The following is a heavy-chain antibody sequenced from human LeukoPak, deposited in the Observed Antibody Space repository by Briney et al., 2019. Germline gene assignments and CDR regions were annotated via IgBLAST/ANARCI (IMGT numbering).Heavy chain of an antibody. Sequence: SETLSLTCAVYGGFFSSYYWGWIRQPPPKGLEWSGGSYYSRSTYYNQSLKNRVTISVDTSKNQFSLLLSSVTAADTAVYYCSYWTPVPRALHYWLEGTVV. J-gene: IGHJ4*02. D-gene: IGHD4-17*01. V-gene: IGHV4-34*01. CDR3: SYWTPVPRALHY. CDR2: SYYSRST. CDR1: GGFFSSYY.